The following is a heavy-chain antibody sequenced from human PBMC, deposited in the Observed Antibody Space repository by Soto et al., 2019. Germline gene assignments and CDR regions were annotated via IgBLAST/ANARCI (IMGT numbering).Heavy chain of an antibody. J-gene: IGHJ3*02. CDR1: GFSLSTSGVG. D-gene: IGHD6-6*01. CDR2: IYWNDDK. V-gene: IGHV2-5*01. Sequence: QITLKESGPTLVKPTQTLTLTCTFSGFSLSTSGVGVGWIRQPPGKALEWLALIYWNDDKRYSPSLKSRITITKETAKNQVVLTMTNMAPVDTATYYCAHQDGHSSSGPAAFDIWGQGTMVTVSS. CDR3: AHQDGHSSSGPAAFDI.